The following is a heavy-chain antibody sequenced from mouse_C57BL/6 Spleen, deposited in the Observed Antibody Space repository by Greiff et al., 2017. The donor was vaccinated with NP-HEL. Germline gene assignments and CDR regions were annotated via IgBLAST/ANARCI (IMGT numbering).Heavy chain of an antibody. Sequence: EVQLVESGGDLVKPGGSLKLSCAASGFTFSSYGMSWVRQTPDKRLEWVATISSGGSYTYYPDSVKGQFTISRDNAKNTLYLQMSSLKSEDTAMYYCARPGTYYFDYWGQGTTLTVSS. CDR3: ARPGTYYFDY. D-gene: IGHD4-1*01. J-gene: IGHJ2*01. CDR2: ISSGGSYT. CDR1: GFTFSSYG. V-gene: IGHV5-6*01.